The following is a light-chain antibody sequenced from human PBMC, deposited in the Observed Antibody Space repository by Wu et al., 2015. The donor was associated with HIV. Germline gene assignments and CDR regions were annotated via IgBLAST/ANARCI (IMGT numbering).Light chain of an antibody. Sequence: VMTQSPATLSVSPGERASLSCRASQTVSTDFAWYHQKPGQAPRLLMYSISVRATGVPARFTGSGSGTEFTLTINSMQSEALGFYYCHQYRTWPLTFGQGTKVEI. CDR2: SIS. J-gene: IGKJ1*01. CDR1: QTVSTD. CDR3: HQYRTWPLT. V-gene: IGKV3-15*01.